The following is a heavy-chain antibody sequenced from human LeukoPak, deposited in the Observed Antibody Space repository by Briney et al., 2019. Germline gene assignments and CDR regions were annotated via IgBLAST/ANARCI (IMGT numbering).Heavy chain of an antibody. J-gene: IGHJ4*02. Sequence: NPSETLSLTCTVSGGSISSYYWSWIRQPPGKGLEWIGYISYSGSTNYNPSLKSRVTISVDTSKNQFSLKLNSVTAADTAVYYCARGGYYDIFDYWGQGTLVTVSS. CDR3: ARGGYYDIFDY. CDR1: GGSISSYY. V-gene: IGHV4-59*01. CDR2: ISYSGST. D-gene: IGHD3-9*01.